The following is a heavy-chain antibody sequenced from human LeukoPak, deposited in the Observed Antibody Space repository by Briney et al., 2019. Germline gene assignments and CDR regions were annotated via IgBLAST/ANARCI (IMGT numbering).Heavy chain of an antibody. CDR2: ISRASESI. D-gene: IGHD3-16*01. Sequence: PGGSLRLSCEASGFNFNTYSMAWVRQAPGKGLEWVSIISRASESIFYADSVKGRFTISRDNAKNSLYLQMNSLRAEDTAVYYCARAGLFLDATNLAPRWDYIDYWGQGTLVTVSS. CDR3: ARAGLFLDATNLAPRWDYIDY. CDR1: GFNFNTYS. J-gene: IGHJ4*02. V-gene: IGHV3-21*01.